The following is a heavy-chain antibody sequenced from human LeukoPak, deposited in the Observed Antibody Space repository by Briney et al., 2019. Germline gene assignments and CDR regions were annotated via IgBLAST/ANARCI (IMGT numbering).Heavy chain of an antibody. CDR1: GYTFTSYG. CDR3: ARDFHSSGYYHYFHY. Sequence: VASVKVSCKASGYTFTSYGISWVRQAPGQALEWMGWISGYNGNTNYAQKLQGKVTMTTDTSTSTAYMELRSLRSDDTAVYYCARDFHSSGYYHYFHYWGQGTLVTASS. CDR2: ISGYNGNT. V-gene: IGHV1-18*01. D-gene: IGHD3-22*01. J-gene: IGHJ4*02.